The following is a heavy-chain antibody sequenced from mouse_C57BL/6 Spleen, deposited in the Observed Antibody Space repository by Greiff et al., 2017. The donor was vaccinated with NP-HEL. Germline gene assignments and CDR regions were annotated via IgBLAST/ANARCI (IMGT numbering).Heavy chain of an antibody. CDR3: AREVGRGFDY. V-gene: IGHV3-1*01. CDR1: GYSITSGYD. CDR2: ISYSGST. J-gene: IGHJ2*01. D-gene: IGHD4-1*01. Sequence: DVKLQESGPGMVKPSQSLSLTCTVTGYSITSGYDWHWIRHFPGNKLEWMGYISYSGSTNYNPSLKSRISITHDTSKNHFFLKLNSVTTEDTATYYCAREVGRGFDYWGQGTTLTVSS.